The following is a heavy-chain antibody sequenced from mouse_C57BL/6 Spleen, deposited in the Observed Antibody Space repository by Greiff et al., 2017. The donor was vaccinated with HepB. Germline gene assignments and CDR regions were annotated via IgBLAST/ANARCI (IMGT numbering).Heavy chain of an antibody. CDR1: GYTFTSYW. V-gene: IGHV1-69*01. CDR3: ARGLWDY. J-gene: IGHJ2*01. CDR2: IDPSDSYT. Sequence: QVQLKQPGAELVMPGASVKLSCKASGYTFTSYWMHWVKQRPGQGLEWIGEIDPSDSYTNYNQKFKGKSTLTVDKSSSTAYMQLSSLTSEDSAVYYCARGLWDYWGQGTTLTVSS.